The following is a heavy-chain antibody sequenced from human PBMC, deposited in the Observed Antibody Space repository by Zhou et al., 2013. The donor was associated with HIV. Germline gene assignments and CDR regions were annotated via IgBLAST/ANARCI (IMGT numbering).Heavy chain of an antibody. CDR1: GYTITDYY. CDR3: ARDWQFHVIFDDYYIER. J-gene: IGHJ6*03. Sequence: QVQLVQSGSEVKKSGASVNVSCKASGYTITDYYLHWVRQAPGQGLQWMGWINPKNGDTNYAQTFKGRITMTRDTSINTAYMVLTSLKSNDTALYFCARDWQFHVIFDDYYIERLGRRDHGSSSP. V-gene: IGHV1-2*02. D-gene: IGHD3-3*02. CDR2: INPKNGDT.